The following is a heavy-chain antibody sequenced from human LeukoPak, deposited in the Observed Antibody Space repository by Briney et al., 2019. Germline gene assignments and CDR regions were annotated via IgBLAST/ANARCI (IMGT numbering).Heavy chain of an antibody. CDR2: IKQDGSKK. D-gene: IGHD3-22*01. V-gene: IGHV3-7*01. CDR3: AGVNYYDSTGYF. J-gene: IGHJ4*02. Sequence: GGSLRLSCAASGLTFNNYWMTWVRKAPGKGLEWVANIKQDGSKKYYVDSVKGRFTISTDNAKSALYLQMNSLRAEDTAVYYCAGVNYYDSTGYFWGQGTLVTVSS. CDR1: GLTFNNYW.